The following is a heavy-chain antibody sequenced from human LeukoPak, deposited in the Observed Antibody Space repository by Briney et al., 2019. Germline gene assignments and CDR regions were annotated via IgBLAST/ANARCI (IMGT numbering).Heavy chain of an antibody. V-gene: IGHV3-23*01. CDR1: GFTFSSYA. CDR2: ISGSGGST. CDR3: ARERRPRRWLQLAVGFSGYFDY. D-gene: IGHD5-12*01. Sequence: PGGSLRLSCAASGFTFSSYAMSWVRQAPGKGLEWVSAISGSGGSTYYADSVKGRFTISRDNAKNSLYLQMNSLRAEDTAVYYCARERRPRRWLQLAVGFSGYFDYWGQGTLVTVSS. J-gene: IGHJ4*02.